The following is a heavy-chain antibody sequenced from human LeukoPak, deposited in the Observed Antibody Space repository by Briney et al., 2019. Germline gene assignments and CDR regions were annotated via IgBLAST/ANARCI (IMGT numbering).Heavy chain of an antibody. Sequence: PGGSLRLSCAASGFIFNNYVLIWVRQAPGKGLQWVSAISNDGGGTTYADFVKGRFTISRDNSKNTLFLQMSSLRAEDTALYYCAKGGSGYFADLWGQGTLVTVSS. CDR2: ISNDGGGT. D-gene: IGHD3-22*01. J-gene: IGHJ5*02. CDR3: AKGGSGYFADL. CDR1: GFIFNNYV. V-gene: IGHV3-23*01.